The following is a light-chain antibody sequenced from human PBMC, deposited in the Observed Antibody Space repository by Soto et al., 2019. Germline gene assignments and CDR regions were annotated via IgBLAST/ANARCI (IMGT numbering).Light chain of an antibody. J-gene: IGKJ4*01. Sequence: EIVLTQSPGTLSLSPGERATLSCRASQSVNSNLAWYQQKPGQAPRLLIYDASTRATGIPARFSGSGSGTEFTLTISSLQSEDFAVYYCQQYHNWLTFGGGTKVDIK. CDR2: DAS. CDR3: QQYHNWLT. V-gene: IGKV3-15*01. CDR1: QSVNSN.